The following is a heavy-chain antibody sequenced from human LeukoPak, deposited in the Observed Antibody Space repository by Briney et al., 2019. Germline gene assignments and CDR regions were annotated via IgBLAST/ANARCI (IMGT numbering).Heavy chain of an antibody. CDR1: GFTFGDYG. J-gene: IGHJ5*02. CDR3: TTQGFDP. Sequence: GGSLRLSCTASGFTFGDYGMSWFRQAPGKGLEWVGFIRSKAYGGTTEYAASVKGRFTISRDDSKSIAYLQMNSLKTEDTAVYYCTTQGFDPWGQGTLVTVSS. CDR2: IRSKAYGGTT. V-gene: IGHV3-49*03.